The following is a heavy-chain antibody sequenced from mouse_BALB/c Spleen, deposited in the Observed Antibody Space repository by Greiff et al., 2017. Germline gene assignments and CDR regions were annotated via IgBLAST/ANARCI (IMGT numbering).Heavy chain of an antibody. CDR1: GFSLTTSGMG. Sequence: QGTLKESGPGILKPSQTLSLTCSFSGFSLTTSGMGLVWLRQPSGKGLEWLAHIWWDDDKYYNPSLKSQLTISNDTSRNQVFLKITSVDTADTATYCGSRVTTATGAWMAYWGQGTLVTVSA. CDR2: IWWDDDK. D-gene: IGHD1-2*01. V-gene: IGHV8-8*01. CDR3: SRVTTATGAWMAY. J-gene: IGHJ3*01.